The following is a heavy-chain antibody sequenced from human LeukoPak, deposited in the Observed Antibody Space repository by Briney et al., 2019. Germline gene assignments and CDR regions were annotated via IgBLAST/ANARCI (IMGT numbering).Heavy chain of an antibody. V-gene: IGHV4-34*01. Sequence: SSETLSLTCAVYGGSFSGYYWSWIRQPPGKGLEWIGEINRSGSTNYNPSLKSRVTISVDTSKNQFSLKLSSVTAADTAVYYCARSYRDYYYYYTDVWGKGTTVTISS. J-gene: IGHJ6*03. CDR3: ARSYRDYYYYYTDV. CDR2: INRSGST. D-gene: IGHD1-14*01. CDR1: GGSFSGYY.